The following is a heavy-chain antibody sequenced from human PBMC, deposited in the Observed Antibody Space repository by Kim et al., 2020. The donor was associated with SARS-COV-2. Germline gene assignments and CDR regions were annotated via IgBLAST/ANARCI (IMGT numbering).Heavy chain of an antibody. CDR3: ARAPYYYDSSGYYGPWYFDL. J-gene: IGHJ2*01. CDR1: GGSISSYY. V-gene: IGHV4-59*13. Sequence: SETLSLTCTVSGGSISSYYWSWIRQPPGKGLEWIGYIYYSGSTNYNPSLKSRVTISVDTSKNQFSLKLSSVTAADTAVYYCARAPYYYDSSGYYGPWYFDLWGRGNLVTVSS. CDR2: IYYSGST. D-gene: IGHD3-22*01.